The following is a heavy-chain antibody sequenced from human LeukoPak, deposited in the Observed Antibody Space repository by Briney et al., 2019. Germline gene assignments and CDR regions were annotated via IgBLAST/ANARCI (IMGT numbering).Heavy chain of an antibody. CDR3: ARDLISGPATHDS. CDR2: ISYDGSNN. V-gene: IGHV3-30*14. D-gene: IGHD2-15*01. Sequence: GGSLRLSCAASGFTFSSYAMHWVRQAPGKGLEWVAVISYDGSNNYYADSVKGRFTVSRDNSKNTLSLQMNSLRVEDTAVYYCARDLISGPATHDSWGQGALVTVSS. J-gene: IGHJ4*02. CDR1: GFTFSSYA.